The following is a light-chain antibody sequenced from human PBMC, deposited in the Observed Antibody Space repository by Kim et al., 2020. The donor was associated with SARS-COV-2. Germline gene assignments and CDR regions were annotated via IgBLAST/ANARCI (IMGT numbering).Light chain of an antibody. V-gene: IGLV3-9*01. J-gene: IGLJ3*02. CDR2: RDS. CDR1: NIGSKN. Sequence: SYELTQPLSVSVALGQTARITCGGNNIGSKNVHWYQQKPGQAPVLVIYRDSNRPSGIPERFSGSNSGNTATLTISKAQAGDEADYYCQVWDSSIWVFGGG. CDR3: QVWDSSIWV.